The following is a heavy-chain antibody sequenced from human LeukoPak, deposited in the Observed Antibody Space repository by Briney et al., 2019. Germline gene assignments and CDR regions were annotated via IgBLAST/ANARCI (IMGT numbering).Heavy chain of an antibody. D-gene: IGHD6-13*01. CDR2: IYYSGST. CDR1: GGSISSSSYY. J-gene: IGHJ6*03. V-gene: IGHV4-39*07. CDR3: ARTGWEQLDYYSYYMDV. Sequence: PSETLSLTCTVSGGSISSSSYYWGWIRQPPWKGLEWIGSIYYSGSTYYNPSLKSRVTISVDTSKNQFSLKLSSVTAADTAVYYCARTGWEQLDYYSYYMDVWGKGTTVTVSS.